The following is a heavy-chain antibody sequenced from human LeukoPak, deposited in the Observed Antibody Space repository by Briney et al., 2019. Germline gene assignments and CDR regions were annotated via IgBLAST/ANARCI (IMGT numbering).Heavy chain of an antibody. CDR2: IKSDGSTT. J-gene: IGHJ3*02. CDR1: EFTFTSYW. D-gene: IGHD3-3*01. Sequence: GGSLRLSCVASEFTFTSYWMNWVSQAPGKGLVWDSRIKSDGSTTSYADPVKGRFTISRDNAKNTLYLQMNSLRAEDTAVYYCAKDWYYDFWSGYYGAFDIWGQGTMVTVSS. V-gene: IGHV3-74*01. CDR3: AKDWYYDFWSGYYGAFDI.